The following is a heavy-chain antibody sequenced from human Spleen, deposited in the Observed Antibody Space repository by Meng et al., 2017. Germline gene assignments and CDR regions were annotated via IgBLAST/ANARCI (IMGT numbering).Heavy chain of an antibody. CDR2: INPNSGGT. CDR3: ARVSPRYGLI. D-gene: IGHD5-18*01. J-gene: IGHJ4*02. CDR1: GYTFTGFY. V-gene: IGHV1-2*06. Sequence: ASVQVSCKASGYTFTGFYMHWVRQAPGQGLEWMGRINPNSGGTNYAQKFQGRITMTRDTSISTAYMELSSLRSDDTAVYYCARVSPRYGLIWGQGTLVTVSS.